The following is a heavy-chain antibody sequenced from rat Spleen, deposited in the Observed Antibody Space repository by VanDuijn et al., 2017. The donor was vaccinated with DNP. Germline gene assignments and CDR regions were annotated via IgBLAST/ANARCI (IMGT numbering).Heavy chain of an antibody. J-gene: IGHJ1*01. CDR1: GYSITSSY. Sequence: EVQLQESGPGLVKPSQSLSLTCSVTGYSITSSYRWNWIRKFPGNKMEWIGHISYSGSTSYNPSLKSRISITRDTSKNQFFLQLNSVTTEDTATYYCARGWYFDFWGPGTMVTVSS. V-gene: IGHV3-1*01. CDR3: ARGWYFDF. CDR2: ISYSGST.